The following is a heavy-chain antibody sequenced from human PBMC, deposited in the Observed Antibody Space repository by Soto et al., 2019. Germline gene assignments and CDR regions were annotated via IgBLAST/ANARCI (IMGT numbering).Heavy chain of an antibody. CDR1: GGSISRGGYY. CDR2: IYYSGST. CDR3: ARSVFP. J-gene: IGHJ5*02. V-gene: IGHV4-31*03. Sequence: QVQLQESGPGLVKPSQTLSLTCTVSGGSISRGGYYWSWIRQHPGKGREWIGYIYYSGSTSYNQTLKGRVTISVDTSKNQFSLKLSSVTAADTAVYYCARSVFPWGQGTLVTVSS.